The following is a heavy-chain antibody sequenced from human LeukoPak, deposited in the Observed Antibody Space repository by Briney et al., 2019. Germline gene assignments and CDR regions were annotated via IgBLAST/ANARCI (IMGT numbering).Heavy chain of an antibody. CDR3: ARHRRGFEYYYGSGSPWFDY. CDR1: GGSISSSSYY. D-gene: IGHD3-10*01. Sequence: SETLSLTCTVSGGSISSSSYYWGWIRQPPGKGLEWIGSIYYSGSTYYNPSLKSRVTISVDTSKNQFSLKLSSVTAADTAVYYCARHRRGFEYYYGSGSPWFDYWGQGTLVTVSS. V-gene: IGHV4-39*01. J-gene: IGHJ4*02. CDR2: IYYSGST.